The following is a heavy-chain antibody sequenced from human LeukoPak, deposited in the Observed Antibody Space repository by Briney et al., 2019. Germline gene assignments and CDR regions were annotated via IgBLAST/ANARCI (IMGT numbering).Heavy chain of an antibody. Sequence: GESLNISCKGSGYSFTSYSIGWVRQMPGKGLEWMGIIYPGDSDTRYSPSFQGQVTISDDKSISTAYLQWGSLKASDTAMYYCARRIDSGSYPCYDYWGQGTLVTVSS. CDR1: GYSFTSYS. CDR2: IYPGDSDT. V-gene: IGHV5-51*01. CDR3: ARRIDSGSYPCYDY. J-gene: IGHJ4*02. D-gene: IGHD3-10*01.